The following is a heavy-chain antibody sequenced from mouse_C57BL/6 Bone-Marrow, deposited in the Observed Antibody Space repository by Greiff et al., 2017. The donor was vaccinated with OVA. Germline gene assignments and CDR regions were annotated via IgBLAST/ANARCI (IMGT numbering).Heavy chain of an antibody. CDR2: IYPSDSET. CDR3: AREGIYDGYYGFAY. D-gene: IGHD2-3*01. V-gene: IGHV1-61*01. Sequence: QVQLQQPGAELVRPGSSVKLSCKASGYTFTSYWMDWVKQRPGQGLEWIGNIYPSDSETHYTQKFKDKATLTVDKSSSTAYMQLSSLTSEDSAVYYCAREGIYDGYYGFAYWGQGTLVTVSA. CDR1: GYTFTSYW. J-gene: IGHJ3*01.